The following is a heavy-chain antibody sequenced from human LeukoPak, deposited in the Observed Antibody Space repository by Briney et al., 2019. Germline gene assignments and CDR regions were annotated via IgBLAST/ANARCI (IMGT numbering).Heavy chain of an antibody. Sequence: PSETLSLTCTVSGGSITPYYWSWIRQPPGKGLEWIGYISYSGSTNYNPSLKSRVTTSLDTSKNQFSLKLNSVTAADTAVYYCARAVGATKNFGYWGQGTLVTVSS. D-gene: IGHD1-26*01. CDR1: GGSITPYY. CDR3: ARAVGATKNFGY. V-gene: IGHV4-59*01. CDR2: ISYSGST. J-gene: IGHJ4*02.